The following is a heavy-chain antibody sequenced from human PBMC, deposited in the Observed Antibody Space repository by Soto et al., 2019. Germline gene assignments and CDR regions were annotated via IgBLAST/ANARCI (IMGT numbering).Heavy chain of an antibody. CDR3: ARDLVVQTTTGGVDF. J-gene: IGHJ4*02. CDR2: ISGYNGNT. CDR1: GYTFTSYG. Sequence: QVQLVQSGAEEKTPGASVKVSCKASGYTFTSYGVSWVRQAPGQGLEWMGWISGYNGNTNYAQKFQDRVAMTTDTSTNTAYMELRSLRSDDTAVYYCARDLVVQTTTGGVDFWGQGTLVTVSS. D-gene: IGHD2-2*01. V-gene: IGHV1-18*01.